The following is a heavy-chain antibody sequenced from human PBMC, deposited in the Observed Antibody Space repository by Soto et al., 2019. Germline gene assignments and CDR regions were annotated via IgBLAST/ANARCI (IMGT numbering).Heavy chain of an antibody. Sequence: QVQLQESGPGLLKPSETLSLTCAVSGGSISSYYWSWIRQPPGKGLEWIGYIYYSGNTNYNPSLKSRVTISVDTSKNQFSLKLTSVTAADTALYYCARHEGHCSGGRCYGHYYYYLDVWGKGTTVTVSS. V-gene: IGHV4-59*08. D-gene: IGHD2-15*01. CDR2: IYYSGNT. CDR1: GGSISSYY. J-gene: IGHJ6*03. CDR3: ARHEGHCSGGRCYGHYYYYLDV.